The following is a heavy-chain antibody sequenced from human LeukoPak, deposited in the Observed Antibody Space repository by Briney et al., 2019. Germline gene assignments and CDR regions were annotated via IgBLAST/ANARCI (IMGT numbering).Heavy chain of an antibody. D-gene: IGHD3-10*01. CDR1: GFTFSSYE. V-gene: IGHV3-48*03. Sequence: GGSLRLSCAASGFTFSSYEMNWVRQAPGKGLEWVSYISSSGSTIYYADSVKGRFTISRDNAKNSLFLQMNSLRAEDTAVYYCVRGSGSGSSYRPFDYWGQGTLVTVSS. CDR2: ISSSGSTI. J-gene: IGHJ4*02. CDR3: VRGSGSGSSYRPFDY.